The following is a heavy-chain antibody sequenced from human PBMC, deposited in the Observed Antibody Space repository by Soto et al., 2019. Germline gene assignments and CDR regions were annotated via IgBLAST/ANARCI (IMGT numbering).Heavy chain of an antibody. V-gene: IGHV3-15*07. CDR1: GFTFSNAW. Sequence: GGSLRLSCAASGFTFSNAWMNWVRQAPGKGLEWVGRIKSKTDGGTTDYAAPVKGRFTISRDDSKNTLYLQMNSLKTEDTAVYYCTYSGSYYYYYGMDVWGQGTTVTVSS. CDR2: IKSKTDGGTT. D-gene: IGHD1-26*01. CDR3: TYSGSYYYYYGMDV. J-gene: IGHJ6*02.